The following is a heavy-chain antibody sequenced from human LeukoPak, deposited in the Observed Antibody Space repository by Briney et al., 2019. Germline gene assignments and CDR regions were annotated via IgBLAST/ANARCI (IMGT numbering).Heavy chain of an antibody. D-gene: IGHD3-3*01. Sequence: SETLSLTCTVSGGSISSHYWSWIREPPGKGLEWIGYIYYSGSTNCNPSLKSRVTISVDTSKNQFSLKLSSVTAADTAVYYCARGFRSGLFDPWGQGTLVTVSS. CDR2: IYYSGST. V-gene: IGHV4-59*11. CDR3: ARGFRSGLFDP. J-gene: IGHJ5*02. CDR1: GGSISSHY.